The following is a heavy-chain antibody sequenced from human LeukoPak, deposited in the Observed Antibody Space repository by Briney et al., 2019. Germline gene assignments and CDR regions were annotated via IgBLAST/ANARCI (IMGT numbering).Heavy chain of an antibody. D-gene: IGHD1-26*01. CDR2: IYSGGST. CDR1: GFTFSTYA. J-gene: IGHJ6*02. CDR3: ARARSIVGATLGYYYYGMDV. Sequence: GGSLRLSCAASGFTFSTYAMSWVRQAPGKGLEWVSVIYSGGSTYYADSVKGRFTISRDNSKNTLYLQMNSLRAEDTAVYYCARARSIVGATLGYYYYGMDVWGQGTTVTVSS. V-gene: IGHV3-53*01.